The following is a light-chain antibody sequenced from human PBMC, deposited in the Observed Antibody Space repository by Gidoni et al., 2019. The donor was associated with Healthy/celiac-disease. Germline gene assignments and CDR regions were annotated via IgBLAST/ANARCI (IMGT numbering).Light chain of an antibody. CDR2: GAS. CDR1: QSVSSN. J-gene: IGKJ2*04. V-gene: IGKV3-15*01. CDR3: QQYNNWPSS. Sequence: DIVMTQSPATLSVSPGERATLSCRASQSVSSNLAWYQQKPGQAPRLLIYGASTRATGIPARFSGSGSGTEFTLTISSLQSEDFAVYYCQQYNNWPSSFGQXTKLEIK.